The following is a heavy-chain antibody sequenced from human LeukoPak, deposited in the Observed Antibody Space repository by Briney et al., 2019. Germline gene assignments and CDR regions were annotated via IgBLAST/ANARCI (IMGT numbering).Heavy chain of an antibody. CDR2: INHSGST. J-gene: IGHJ4*02. Sequence: SETLSLTCAVYGGSFSGYYWSWIRQPPGKGLEWIGEINHSGSTNYNPSLKSRVPISVDTSKNQFSLKLSSVTAADTAVYYCARVGSSGYDYWGQGTLVTVSS. V-gene: IGHV4-34*01. CDR1: GGSFSGYY. CDR3: ARVGSSGYDY. D-gene: IGHD6-25*01.